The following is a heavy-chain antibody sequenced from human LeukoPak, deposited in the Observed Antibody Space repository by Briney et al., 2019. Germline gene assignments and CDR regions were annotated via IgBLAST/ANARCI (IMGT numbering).Heavy chain of an antibody. CDR2: INHSGST. CDR1: GGSFSGYY. D-gene: IGHD1-26*01. V-gene: IGHV4-34*01. Sequence: PSETLSLTCAVYGGSFSGYYWSWIRQPPGKGLEWIGEINHSGSTNYNPSLKSRVTISVDTSKNQFSLKLSSVTAADTAVYYCARGQIVGATPIDYWGQGTLVTVSS. CDR3: ARGQIVGATPIDY. J-gene: IGHJ4*02.